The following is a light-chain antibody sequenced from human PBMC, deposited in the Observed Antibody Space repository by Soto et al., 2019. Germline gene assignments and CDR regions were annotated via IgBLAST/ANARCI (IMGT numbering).Light chain of an antibody. CDR2: ENN. J-gene: IGLJ1*01. V-gene: IGLV1-40*01. CDR3: QAYDSSLSGYV. Sequence: QSVLTPPPSVSEAPGQSVTISCTGSSSNIGAGYEAHWYQQVPGTAPKLLIYENNNRPSGVPDRFSGSKSGTSASLAITGLQAEDEAEYYCQAYDSSLSGYVFGTGTKLTVL. CDR1: SSNIGAGYE.